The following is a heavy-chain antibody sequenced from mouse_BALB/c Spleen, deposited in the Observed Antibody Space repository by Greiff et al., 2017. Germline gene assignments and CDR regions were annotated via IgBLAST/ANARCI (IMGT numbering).Heavy chain of an antibody. J-gene: IGHJ4*01. CDR1: GFTFTSYV. D-gene: IGHD2-5*01. CDR3: AFYSNYYSFDY. Sequence: VQLLQSGPELVKPGASVKMSCTASGFTFTSYVMHWVKQKPGQGLEWIGYINPYNDGTKYNEKFKGKATLTSDKSSSTAYMELSSLTSEDSAVYYCAFYSNYYSFDYWGQGTSVTVSS. CDR2: INPYNDGT. V-gene: IGHV1-14*01.